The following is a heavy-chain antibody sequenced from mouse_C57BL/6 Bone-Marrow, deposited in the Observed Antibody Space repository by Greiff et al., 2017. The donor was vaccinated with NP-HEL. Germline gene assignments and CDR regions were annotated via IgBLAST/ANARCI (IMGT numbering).Heavy chain of an antibody. CDR3: AREDYYGSSLWFAY. CDR1: GYTFTSYW. J-gene: IGHJ3*01. D-gene: IGHD1-1*01. Sequence: QVQLQQPGAELVMPGASVKLSCKASGYTFTSYWMHWVKQRPGQGLEWIGEIDPSDSYTNYNQKFKGKSTLTVDKSSSTAYMQLSSLTSEDSAVYYCAREDYYGSSLWFAYWCQGTLVTVSA. V-gene: IGHV1-69*01. CDR2: IDPSDSYT.